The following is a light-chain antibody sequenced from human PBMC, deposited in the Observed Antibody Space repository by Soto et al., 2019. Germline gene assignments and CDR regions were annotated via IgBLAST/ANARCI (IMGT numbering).Light chain of an antibody. J-gene: IGLJ3*02. CDR2: EVH. CDR1: SSDVGGYNY. V-gene: IGLV2-8*01. Sequence: QSALTQPPSASGSLGQSVTFSCTGTSSDVGGYNYVSWYQQHPGKAPKLIIYEVHKRPSGVPDRFSGSKSGNTASLTGSGFQAEDEADYHCSSYGGNDWVFGGGTKLTVL. CDR3: SSYGGNDWV.